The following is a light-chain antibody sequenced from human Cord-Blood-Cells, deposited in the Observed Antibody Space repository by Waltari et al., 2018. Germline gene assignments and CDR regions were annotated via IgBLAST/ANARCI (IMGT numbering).Light chain of an antibody. V-gene: IGLV2-23*01. CDR1: SSDVGSYNL. J-gene: IGLJ1*01. CDR2: EGS. CDR3: CSYAGSSTFYV. Sequence: QSALTQPAPVSGSPGQSITIPCTGTSSDVGSYNLVSWYQQHPGKAPKLMIYEGSKRPSGVSNRFSGSKSGNTASLTISGLQAEDEADYYCCSYAGSSTFYVFGTGTKVTVL.